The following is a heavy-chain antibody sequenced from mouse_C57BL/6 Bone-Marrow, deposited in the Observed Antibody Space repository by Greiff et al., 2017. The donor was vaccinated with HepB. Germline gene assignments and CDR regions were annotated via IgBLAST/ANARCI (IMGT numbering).Heavy chain of an antibody. J-gene: IGHJ2*01. Sequence: QVQLQQPGAELVRPGTSVKLSCKASGYTFTSYWMHWVKQRPGQGLEWIGVIDPSDSYTNYNQKFKGKATLTVDTSSSTAYMQLSSLTSEDSAVYYCARSPDYYGSSYSDYWGQGTTLTVSS. D-gene: IGHD1-1*01. CDR2: IDPSDSYT. CDR1: GYTFTSYW. V-gene: IGHV1-59*01. CDR3: ARSPDYYGSSYSDY.